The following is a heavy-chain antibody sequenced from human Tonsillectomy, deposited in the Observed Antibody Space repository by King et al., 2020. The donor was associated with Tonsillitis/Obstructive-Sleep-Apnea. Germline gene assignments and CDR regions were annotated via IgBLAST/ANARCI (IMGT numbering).Heavy chain of an antibody. J-gene: IGHJ6*03. D-gene: IGHD1-7*01. CDR1: GGSISSYY. CDR3: ARGQELILELLYRDYYYMDV. CDR2: IYYSGST. Sequence: QLQESGPGLVKPSETLSLTCTVSGGSISSYYWSWIRQPPGKGLEWIGYIYYSGSTNYNPSLKSRVTISVDTSKNQFSLKLSSVTAADTAVYYCARGQELILELLYRDYYYMDVWGKGTTVTVSS. V-gene: IGHV4-59*01.